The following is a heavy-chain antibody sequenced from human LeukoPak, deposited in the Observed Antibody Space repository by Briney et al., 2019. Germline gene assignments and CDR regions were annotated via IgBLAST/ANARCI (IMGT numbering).Heavy chain of an antibody. CDR2: IIPIFGTA. V-gene: IGHV1-69*13. CDR1: GGTFISYA. CDR3: ARDVRAAGLGYYYGMDV. Sequence: GASVKVSCKASGGTFISYAITWVRQAPGQGLEWMGGIIPIFGTANYAQKFQGRVTITADESTSTAYMELSSLRSEDTAVYYCARDVRAAGLGYYYGMDVWGQGTTVTVSS. J-gene: IGHJ6*02. D-gene: IGHD6-13*01.